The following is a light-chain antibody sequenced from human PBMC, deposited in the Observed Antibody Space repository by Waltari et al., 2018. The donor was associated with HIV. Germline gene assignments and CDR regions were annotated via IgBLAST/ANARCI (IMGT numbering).Light chain of an antibody. Sequence: QSVLTQPPSASGTHGQRVTIPCPGSSPNIGSNYVYWYQQPPGTAPKLLIYRNNQRPSGVPDRFSGSKSGTSASLAISGLRSEDEADYYCATWDDSLSGPPFGGGTKLTVL. CDR3: ATWDDSLSGPP. J-gene: IGLJ3*02. CDR1: SPNIGSNY. CDR2: RNN. V-gene: IGLV1-47*01.